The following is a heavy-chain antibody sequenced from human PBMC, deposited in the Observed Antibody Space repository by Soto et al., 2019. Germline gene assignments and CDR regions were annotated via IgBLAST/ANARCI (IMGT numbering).Heavy chain of an antibody. CDR3: VRVWAAGNAIWFDP. CDR1: GFSLSTPGVR. CDR2: IDWDDDK. J-gene: IGHJ5*02. Sequence: SGPTLVNPTQTLTLTCTFSGFSLSTPGVRVSWIRQPPGKALEWLARIDWDDDKFYSTSLKTRLTISKDTSKNQVVLTVTNMDPVDTATYYCVRVWAAGNAIWFDPWGQGTLVTVSS. V-gene: IGHV2-70*04. D-gene: IGHD2-8*01.